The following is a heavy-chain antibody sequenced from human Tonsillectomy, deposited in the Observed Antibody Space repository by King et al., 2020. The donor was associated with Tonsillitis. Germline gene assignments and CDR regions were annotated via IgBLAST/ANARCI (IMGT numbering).Heavy chain of an antibody. J-gene: IGHJ4*02. Sequence: VQLVESGGGLVQPGGSLRLSCAASGFTFSSYWMHWVRQAPGKGLAWVSRINSDGSNTNYADSVKGRFTISRDNPKNTLYLQMNSLRAEDTAVYYCASFPRDCSSTSCLGYWGQGTLVTVSS. D-gene: IGHD2-2*01. CDR1: GFTFSSYW. V-gene: IGHV3-74*02. CDR2: INSDGSNT. CDR3: ASFPRDCSSTSCLGY.